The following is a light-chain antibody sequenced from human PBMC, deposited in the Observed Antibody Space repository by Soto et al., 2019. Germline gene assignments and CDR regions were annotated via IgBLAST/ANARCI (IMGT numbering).Light chain of an antibody. CDR1: SSDVGGYNY. CDR3: CSHAGSYTYV. Sequence: LTQPRSVSGSPGQSLTISCTGTSSDVGGYNYVSWYQQHPGKVPKLMIYDVTKRPSGVPDRFSGSKSGNTASLTISGLQAEDEADYYCCSHAGSYTYVFGTGTKVTVL. J-gene: IGLJ1*01. CDR2: DVT. V-gene: IGLV2-11*01.